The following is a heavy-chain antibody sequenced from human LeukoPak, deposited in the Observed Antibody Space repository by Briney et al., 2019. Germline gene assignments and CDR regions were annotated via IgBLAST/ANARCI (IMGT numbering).Heavy chain of an antibody. J-gene: IGHJ3*02. Sequence: SQTLSLTCTISGDSVSSNSVAWNWIRQSPSRGLEWLGRTYYKSKWYNDYAVSVKSRITINPDTSKNQFSLQLSSVTPEDTAVYYCARQWSGSFDIWGQGTMVTVSS. CDR1: GDSVSSNSVA. CDR3: ARQWSGSFDI. D-gene: IGHD2-15*01. V-gene: IGHV6-1*01. CDR2: TYYKSKWYN.